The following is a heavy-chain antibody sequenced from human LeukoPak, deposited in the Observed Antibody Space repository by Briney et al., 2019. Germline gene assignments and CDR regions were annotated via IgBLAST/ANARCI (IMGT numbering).Heavy chain of an antibody. Sequence: PGGSLRLSCAASGFTFSNYWMHWVRQAPGKGLVYVSRINSDGSSANYADSVQGRFTISRDNAKNTLYLEMNSLRADDTAVYYCARPVTGTYAPLEYWGQGTLVIVSS. CDR2: INSDGSSA. D-gene: IGHD1-1*01. CDR3: ARPVTGTYAPLEY. V-gene: IGHV3-74*01. J-gene: IGHJ4*02. CDR1: GFTFSNYW.